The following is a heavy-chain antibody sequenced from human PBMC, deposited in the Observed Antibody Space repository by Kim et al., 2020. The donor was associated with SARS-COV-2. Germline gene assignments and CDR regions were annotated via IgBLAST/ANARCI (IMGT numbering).Heavy chain of an antibody. J-gene: IGHJ5*02. D-gene: IGHD2-21*01. CDR1: GGTVDFHSHY. V-gene: IGHV4-39*01. Sequence: SETLSLTCTVSGGTVDFHSHYWAWVRQTPGGGLQWVASFYFSNERYYSPSLSSRLSLSADTSAQTLSLTLRSVTAADTARYYCARRNWGGAWGDFDHWGPGIPVTISS. CDR3: ARRNWGGAWGDFDH. CDR2: FYFSNER.